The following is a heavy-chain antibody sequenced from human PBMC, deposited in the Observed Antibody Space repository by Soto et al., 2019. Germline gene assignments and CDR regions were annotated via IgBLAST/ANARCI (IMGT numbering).Heavy chain of an antibody. CDR2: INVNNDNR. CDR3: ARSSLTAVDY. CDR1: GYTFTSHT. Sequence: QVQLVQSGAEVKKPGASVKVSCKASGYTFTSHTIHWVRQAPGQRLEWMAWINVNNDNRKYSQKFLGRVTISIDTSATTAYMELSSLRSEDTAVYYCARSSLTAVDYWGQGTLVTVSS. J-gene: IGHJ4*02. D-gene: IGHD5-18*01. V-gene: IGHV1-3*01.